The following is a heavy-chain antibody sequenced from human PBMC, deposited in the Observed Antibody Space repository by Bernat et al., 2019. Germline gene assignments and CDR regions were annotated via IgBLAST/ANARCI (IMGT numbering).Heavy chain of an antibody. CDR3: AREIAARGGMDV. CDR2: IGGRGGST. J-gene: IGHJ6*02. CDR1: GFTFGNYA. Sequence: EEQLLESGGGLVQPGGSLRLSCAASGFTFGNYAMTWVRQAPGKGLEWVSGIGGRGGSTYYTDSVKGRFTISRDNSKNTLYLQLNSLRAEDTAVYYCAREIAARGGMDVWGQGTTVTVSS. D-gene: IGHD6-6*01. V-gene: IGHV3-23*01.